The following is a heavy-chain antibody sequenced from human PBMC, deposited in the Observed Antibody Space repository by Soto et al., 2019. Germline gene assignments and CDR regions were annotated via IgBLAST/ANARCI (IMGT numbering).Heavy chain of an antibody. CDR2: VIPILDMA. CDR3: ARGGAVVVPGAVDRHNWFDP. Sequence: QVQLVQSGAEVKKPGSSVKVSCEASGGTFSSYSFSWVRQDPGQGLEWMGRVIPILDMANYAQKFQGRVTITADKSTSTVYMEMSSLRSEDTAVYFCARGGAVVVPGAVDRHNWFDPWGQGSLVTVSS. D-gene: IGHD2-2*01. V-gene: IGHV1-69*02. J-gene: IGHJ5*02. CDR1: GGTFSSYS.